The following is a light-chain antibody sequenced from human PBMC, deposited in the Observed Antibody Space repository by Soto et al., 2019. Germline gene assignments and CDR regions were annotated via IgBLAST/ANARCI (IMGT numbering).Light chain of an antibody. CDR2: LNSDGSQ. Sequence: QPVLTQSPSASASLGASVKLTCTLDSGHSSYAIAWHQQQPEKGPRYLMKLNSDGSQSKGDGIPDRFSGSSSGAERYLTISSLQSEDEADYYCQTWGTGIRVFGGGTKLTVL. CDR1: SGHSSYA. J-gene: IGLJ2*01. CDR3: QTWGTGIRV. V-gene: IGLV4-69*01.